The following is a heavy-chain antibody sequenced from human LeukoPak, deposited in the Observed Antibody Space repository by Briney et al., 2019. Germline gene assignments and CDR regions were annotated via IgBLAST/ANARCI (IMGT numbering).Heavy chain of an antibody. J-gene: IGHJ3*02. CDR1: GYTFTGYY. V-gene: IGHV1-46*01. CDR3: ARVSVGATYFRAFDI. CDR2: INPSGGST. D-gene: IGHD1-26*01. Sequence: GASVKVSCKASGYTFTGYYMHWVRQAPGQGFEWMGMINPSGGSTGYAQKFQGRVTMTRDTSTSTVYMELSSLRSEDTAVYYCARVSVGATYFRAFDIWGQGTMVTVSS.